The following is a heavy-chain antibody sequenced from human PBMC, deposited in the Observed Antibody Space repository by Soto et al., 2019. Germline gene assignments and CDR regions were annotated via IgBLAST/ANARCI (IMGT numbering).Heavy chain of an antibody. Sequence: SETLSLTCTVSGVSISSSSYYWGWIRQPPGKGLEWIGSIYYSGSTYYNPSLKSRVTISVDTSKNQFSLKLSSVTAADTAVYYCARRVQYYGMDVSGPGTTVTVSS. CDR2: IYYSGST. J-gene: IGHJ6*02. CDR3: ARRVQYYGMDV. V-gene: IGHV4-39*01. D-gene: IGHD3-10*01. CDR1: GVSISSSSYY.